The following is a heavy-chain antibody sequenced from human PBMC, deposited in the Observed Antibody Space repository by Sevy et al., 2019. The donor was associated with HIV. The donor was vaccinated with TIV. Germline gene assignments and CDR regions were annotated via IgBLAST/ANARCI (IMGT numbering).Heavy chain of an antibody. CDR1: GFIFNSYV. V-gene: IGHV3-23*01. CDR2: ISGHGGST. J-gene: IGHJ4*02. CDR3: AGGFWSGFDY. D-gene: IGHD3-3*01. Sequence: GGSLRLSCAASGFIFNSYVMSWVRQAPGKGLEWVSSISGHGGSTYYTDSVKGRFTISRENSRNMLDLEMNSLRDDDTAVYYCAGGFWSGFDYWGQGALVTVSS.